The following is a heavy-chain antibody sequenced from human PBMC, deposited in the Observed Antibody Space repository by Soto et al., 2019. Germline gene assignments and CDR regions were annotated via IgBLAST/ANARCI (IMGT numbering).Heavy chain of an antibody. D-gene: IGHD3-3*01. CDR2: LSTDGSTP. Sequence: PGESPKISCAASGFIFGSYAMNWVRQVPGKGPEWVAVLSTDGSTPYYADSVRGRFTISRDNSKNTLFLQMNSLRPEDTAIYFCAKSYDLWSPYLSFGDQRDPWGRGTLVTVSS. V-gene: IGHV3-30*16. J-gene: IGHJ5*02. CDR1: GFIFGSYA. CDR3: AKSYDLWSPYLSFGDQRDP.